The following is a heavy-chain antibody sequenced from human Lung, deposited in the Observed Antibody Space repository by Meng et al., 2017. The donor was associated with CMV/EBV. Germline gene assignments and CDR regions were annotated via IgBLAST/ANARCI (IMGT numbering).Heavy chain of an antibody. V-gene: IGHV4-4*09. CDR1: IDSHRSDY. Sequence: SETXSLXCTVSIDSHRSDYWSWVRLPPGKGLEWIAYIYRSGTTNYNPSLKSRVSISLDRSNNRLSLELESVTAADTAIYYCARATTLVRGYVVPYYYVMDAWXQRTTVTVSS. D-gene: IGHD3-10*01. CDR3: ARATTLVRGYVVPYYYVMDA. CDR2: IYRSGTT. J-gene: IGHJ6*02.